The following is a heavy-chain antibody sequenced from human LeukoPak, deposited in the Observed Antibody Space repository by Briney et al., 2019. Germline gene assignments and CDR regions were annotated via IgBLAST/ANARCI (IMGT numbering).Heavy chain of an antibody. CDR3: ARDCSSSCSPYYGMDV. Sequence: GGSLRLSCAASGFTVSSNYMSWVRQAPGKGLEWVSIIHSGGTTNYVDSVKGRFTISRDNSRNTLYLQMDSLRAEDTAVYYCARDCSSSCSPYYGMDVWGQGTTVTVSS. CDR2: IHSGGTT. V-gene: IGHV3-53*01. D-gene: IGHD2-2*01. CDR1: GFTVSSNY. J-gene: IGHJ6*02.